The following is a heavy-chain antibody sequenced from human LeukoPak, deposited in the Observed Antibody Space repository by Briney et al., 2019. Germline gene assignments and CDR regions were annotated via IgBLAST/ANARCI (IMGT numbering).Heavy chain of an antibody. J-gene: IGHJ4*02. V-gene: IGHV3-33*01. D-gene: IGHD4-23*01. Sequence: PGRSLRLSCAASGSTFSNYGMHWVRQAPGKGLEWVAVVWYDGSNKYYADSVKGRFTVSRDNSKNTLYLQMNSLRAEDTAVYYCARDRNNYGGTFDYWGQGTLVTVSS. CDR1: GSTFSNYG. CDR3: ARDRNNYGGTFDY. CDR2: VWYDGSNK.